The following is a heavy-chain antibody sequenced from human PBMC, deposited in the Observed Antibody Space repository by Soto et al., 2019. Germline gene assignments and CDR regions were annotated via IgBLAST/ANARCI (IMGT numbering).Heavy chain of an antibody. CDR3: ARAAAAGTPLLYYYYYYMDV. CDR1: GFTFSSYA. CDR2: ISSNGGST. V-gene: IGHV3-64*01. Sequence: GGSLRLSCAASGFTFSSYAMHWVRQAPGKGLEYVSAISSNGGSTYYANSVKGRFTISRDNSKNTLYLQMGSLRAEDMAVYYCARAAAAGTPLLYYYYYYMDVWGKGTTVTVSS. J-gene: IGHJ6*03. D-gene: IGHD6-13*01.